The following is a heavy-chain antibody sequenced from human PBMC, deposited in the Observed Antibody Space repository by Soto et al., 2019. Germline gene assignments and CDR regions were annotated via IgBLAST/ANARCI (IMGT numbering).Heavy chain of an antibody. CDR2: IWYDGSNK. D-gene: IGHD3-22*01. J-gene: IGHJ4*02. CDR1: GFTFSSYG. CDR3: ARDSSASYYYDSSALDY. V-gene: IGHV3-33*01. Sequence: GGSLRLSCAASGFTFSSYGMHWVRQAPGKGLEWVAVIWYDGSNKYYADSVKGRFTISRDNSKNTLYLQMNSLRAEDTAVYYCARDSSASYYYDSSALDYWGQGTLVTVSS.